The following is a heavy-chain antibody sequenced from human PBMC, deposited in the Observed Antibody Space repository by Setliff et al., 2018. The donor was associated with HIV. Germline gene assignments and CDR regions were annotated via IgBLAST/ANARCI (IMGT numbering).Heavy chain of an antibody. J-gene: IGHJ6*03. V-gene: IGHV3-30*02. CDR3: ARAFPGFCSLIDCYRPGYYYYMDV. D-gene: IGHD2-21*01. Sequence: GGSLRLSCTVSGFIFRQYGMHWVRQVPGKGLDWVAFIGHDGNKKYYADFVKGRFTISRDNSKNTLYLQTSSLKTEDTAMYFWARAFPGFCSLIDCYRPGYYYYMDVWGTGTTVTVSS. CDR2: IGHDGNKK. CDR1: GFIFRQYG.